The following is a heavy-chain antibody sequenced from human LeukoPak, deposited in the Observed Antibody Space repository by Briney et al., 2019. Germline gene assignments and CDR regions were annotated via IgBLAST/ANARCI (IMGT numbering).Heavy chain of an antibody. CDR3: ARDLATSFKSVLYYYDSSGYYPGAFDI. CDR1: GYTFTGYY. V-gene: IGHV1-2*02. J-gene: IGHJ3*02. CDR2: INPNSGGT. D-gene: IGHD3-22*01. Sequence: ASVKVSCKASGYTFTGYYMHWVRQAPGQGLEWMGWINPNSGGTNYAQKFQGRVTVTRDTSISTAYMELSKLRSDDTAVYYCARDLATSFKSVLYYYDSSGYYPGAFDIWGQGTMVTVSS.